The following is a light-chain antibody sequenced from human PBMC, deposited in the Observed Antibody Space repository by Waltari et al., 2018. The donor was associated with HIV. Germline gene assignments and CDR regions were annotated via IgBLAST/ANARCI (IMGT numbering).Light chain of an antibody. V-gene: IGLV1-51*01. CDR3: GTWDNSLGAGV. CDR1: RTNIAHNG. CDR2: DNN. Sequence: QSVLTQPPSVSATPGPKVTISCSGTRTNIAHNGLSWYQLLPGTAPKLLIYDNNKRPSGIPDRFSGSKSGTSATLAITGLLTGDEADYYCGTWDNSLGAGVFGGGTTVTVL. J-gene: IGLJ2*01.